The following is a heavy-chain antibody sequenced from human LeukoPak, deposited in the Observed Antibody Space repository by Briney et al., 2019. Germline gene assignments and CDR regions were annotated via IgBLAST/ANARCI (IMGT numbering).Heavy chain of an antibody. CDR2: INHSGST. D-gene: IGHD4-17*01. CDR1: GGSFSGYY. J-gene: IGHJ4*02. Sequence: SETLSLTCAVYGGSFSGYYWNWIRQPPENGLEWNGEINHSGSTQYNPSLKSRVTMSVDTSKNQFSMKLSSVTAADTAVYYCARDETTPLPGAYWGQGTLVTVSS. V-gene: IGHV4-34*01. CDR3: ARDETTPLPGAY.